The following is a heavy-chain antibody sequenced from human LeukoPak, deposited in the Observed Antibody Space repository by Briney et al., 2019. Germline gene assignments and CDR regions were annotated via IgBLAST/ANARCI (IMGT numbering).Heavy chain of an antibody. V-gene: IGHV1-2*02. Sequence: SVKLSCKASGYTSTVYYMHWVRHAPGQGLEWMGWINPNSGGTNYAQKFQGRVTMTSDTSISTAYMELSRLRSDDKAVYFCSRETYYYDSRGYYFWYFDLWGSGTLVTVSS. CDR3: SRETYYYDSRGYYFWYFDL. J-gene: IGHJ2*01. CDR2: INPNSGGT. D-gene: IGHD3-22*01. CDR1: GYTSTVYY.